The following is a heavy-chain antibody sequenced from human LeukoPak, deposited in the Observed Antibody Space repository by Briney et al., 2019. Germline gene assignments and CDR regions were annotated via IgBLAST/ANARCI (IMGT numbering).Heavy chain of an antibody. CDR2: IIPIFGTA. J-gene: IGHJ4*02. CDR3: ARGGAIAALGSSVDY. Sequence: SVKVSCKASGGTFSSYAISWVRQAPGQGLEWMGGIIPIFGTANYVQKFQGRVTITADESTSTAYMELSSLRSEDTAVYYCARGGAIAALGSSVDYWGQGTLVTVSS. CDR1: GGTFSSYA. D-gene: IGHD6-13*01. V-gene: IGHV1-69*13.